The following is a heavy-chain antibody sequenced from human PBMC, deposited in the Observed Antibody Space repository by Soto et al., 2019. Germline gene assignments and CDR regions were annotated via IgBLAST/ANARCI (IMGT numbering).Heavy chain of an antibody. V-gene: IGHV1-3*01. CDR1: GYTFTTYA. Sequence: QVQLVQSGAEVKKPGASVKVSCKASGYTFTTYAMHWVRQAPGQWLEWVGWINPGNGDTTYSQKFQGRITITRDTSASTAYMELSSLRSEDTAVYYCARQHYFGSGTYWDYWGQGALVTVSS. CDR2: INPGNGDT. CDR3: ARQHYFGSGTYWDY. J-gene: IGHJ4*02. D-gene: IGHD3-10*01.